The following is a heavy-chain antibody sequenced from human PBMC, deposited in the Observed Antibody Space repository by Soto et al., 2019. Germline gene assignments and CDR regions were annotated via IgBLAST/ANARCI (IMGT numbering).Heavy chain of an antibody. CDR1: GGSISSGGHS. D-gene: IGHD2-15*01. CDR2: IYHSGST. J-gene: IGHJ4*02. Sequence: QLQLQESGSGLVKPSQTLSLTCAVSGGSISSGGHSCSWIRQPPGKVLEWIGNIYHSGSTYYNPSLTSRVTISVDRSKNQFSLKLSSVSAADTAVYYCARGQVVAAQHWGKGTLVTVSS. CDR3: ARGQVVAAQH. V-gene: IGHV4-30-2*01.